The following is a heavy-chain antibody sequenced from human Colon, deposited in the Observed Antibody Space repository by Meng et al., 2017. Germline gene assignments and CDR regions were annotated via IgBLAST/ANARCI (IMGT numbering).Heavy chain of an antibody. CDR2: TSHSGST. CDR1: GGSISRSDW. J-gene: IGHJ4*02. CDR3: ASSDYYRSDY. V-gene: IGHV4-4*02. D-gene: IGHD3-22*01. Sequence: VEVRGSGTDLFKLSETLSLTCAGSGGSISRSDWWSWVRQPPGKGLEWIGETSHSGSTNYSPSLKSRVTISLDKSKNQLSLKLNSVTAADTAVYYCASSDYYRSDYWGQGTLVTVSS.